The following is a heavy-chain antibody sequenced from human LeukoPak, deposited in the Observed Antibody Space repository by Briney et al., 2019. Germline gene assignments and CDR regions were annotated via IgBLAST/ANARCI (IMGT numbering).Heavy chain of an antibody. V-gene: IGHV5-51*07. J-gene: IGHJ4*02. D-gene: IGHD6-19*01. CDR1: GYSFTSYW. CDR3: ARRARIAVAGIDY. CDR2: IYPGDSDT. Sequence: PGESLKISCKGSGYSFTSYWIGWVHQMPGKGLEWMGIIYPGDSDTRYSPSFQGQVTISADKSISTAYLQWSSLKASDTAMYYCARRARIAVAGIDYWGQGTLVTVSS.